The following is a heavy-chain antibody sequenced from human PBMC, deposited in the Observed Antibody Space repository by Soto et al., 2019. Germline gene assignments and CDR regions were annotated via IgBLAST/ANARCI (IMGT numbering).Heavy chain of an antibody. V-gene: IGHV3-30*03. D-gene: IGHD6-13*01. CDR1: GFTFSSYG. Sequence: GSLRLSCAASGFTFSSYGMHWVRQAPGKGLEWVALITYAGSNKNYADSVKGRFTISRDNSKNTLYLQMNSLRPEDTAVYYCARSEQYLVFAFDIWGQGTMVTVPS. CDR2: ITYAGSNK. J-gene: IGHJ3*02. CDR3: ARSEQYLVFAFDI.